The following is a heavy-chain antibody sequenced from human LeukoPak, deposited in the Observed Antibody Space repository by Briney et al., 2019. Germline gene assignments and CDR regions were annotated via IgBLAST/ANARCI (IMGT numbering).Heavy chain of an antibody. D-gene: IGHD3-10*01. CDR3: AREVVITMVRGVNLDNWFDP. J-gene: IGHJ5*02. CDR2: IYYSGST. V-gene: IGHV4-39*07. Sequence: SETLSLTCTVSGGSISSSSYYWGWIRQPPGKGLEWIGSIYYSGSTYYNPSLKSRVTISVDTSKNQFSLRLSSVTAADTAVYYCAREVVITMVRGVNLDNWFDPWGQGTLVTVSS. CDR1: GGSISSSSYY.